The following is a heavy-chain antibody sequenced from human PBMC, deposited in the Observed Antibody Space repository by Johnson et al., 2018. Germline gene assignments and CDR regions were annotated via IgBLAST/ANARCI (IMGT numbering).Heavy chain of an antibody. CDR2: IYSGGST. Sequence: VQLVESGGGLVQPGGSLRLSCAASGFIVSSNYMSWVRQAPGKGLEWVSVIYSGGSTYYAVSVKGRFTISRDNSKNTLYLQMNSLRAEDTAVYYCASHPVDTENAFDIWGQGTMVTVSS. V-gene: IGHV3-66*02. J-gene: IGHJ3*02. CDR1: GFIVSSNY. D-gene: IGHD5-18*01. CDR3: ASHPVDTENAFDI.